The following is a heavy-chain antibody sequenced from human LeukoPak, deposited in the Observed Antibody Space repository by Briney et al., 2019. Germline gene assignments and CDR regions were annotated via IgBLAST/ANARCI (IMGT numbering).Heavy chain of an antibody. Sequence: PGGSLRLSCAASGFTFSSYAMSWVRQAPGKGLEWVSAISGSGGSTYYADSVKGRFTISRDNSKNTLYLQMNSLRAEDTAVYYCAKAPREAAAGSYWYFDLWGRGTLVTVSS. D-gene: IGHD6-13*01. CDR1: GFTFSSYA. CDR2: ISGSGGST. J-gene: IGHJ2*01. V-gene: IGHV3-23*01. CDR3: AKAPREAAAGSYWYFDL.